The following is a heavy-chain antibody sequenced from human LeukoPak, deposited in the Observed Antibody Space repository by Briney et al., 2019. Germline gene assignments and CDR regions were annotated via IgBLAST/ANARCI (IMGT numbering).Heavy chain of an antibody. D-gene: IGHD6-13*01. V-gene: IGHV4-31*03. Sequence: SETLSLTCTVSGGSISSGGYYWSWIRQHPGKGLEWIGYIYYSGSTYYNPSLKSRVTISVDTSKNQFSLKLSSVTAADTAVYYCARARGGSSSWYGWYFDLWGRGTLVTVSS. CDR3: ARARGGSSSWYGWYFDL. CDR1: GGSISSGGYY. J-gene: IGHJ2*01. CDR2: IYYSGST.